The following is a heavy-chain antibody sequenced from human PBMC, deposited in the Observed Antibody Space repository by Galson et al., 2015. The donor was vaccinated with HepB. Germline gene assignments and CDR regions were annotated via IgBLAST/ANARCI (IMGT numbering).Heavy chain of an antibody. CDR3: ARTRIGYYYYGMDV. Sequence: SVKVSCKASGYTFTGYYMHWVRQAPGQGLEWMGWINPNSGGTNYAQKFQGWVTMTRDTSISTAYMELSRLRSDDTAVYYCARTRIGYYYYGMDVWGQGTTVTVSS. V-gene: IGHV1-2*04. CDR2: INPNSGGT. D-gene: IGHD1-26*01. J-gene: IGHJ6*02. CDR1: GYTFTGYY.